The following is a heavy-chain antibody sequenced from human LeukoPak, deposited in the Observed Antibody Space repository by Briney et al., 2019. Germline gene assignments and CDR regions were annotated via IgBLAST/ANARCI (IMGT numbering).Heavy chain of an antibody. CDR3: ARGVRGQQLGHDY. Sequence: SETLSLTCAVYGGSFSGYYWSWIRQPPGKGLEWIGEINHSGSTNYNPSLKSRVTISVDTSKNQFSLKLRSVTAADTAVYYCARGVRGQQLGHDYWGQGTLVTVSS. CDR2: INHSGST. D-gene: IGHD6-13*01. J-gene: IGHJ4*02. CDR1: GGSFSGYY. V-gene: IGHV4-34*01.